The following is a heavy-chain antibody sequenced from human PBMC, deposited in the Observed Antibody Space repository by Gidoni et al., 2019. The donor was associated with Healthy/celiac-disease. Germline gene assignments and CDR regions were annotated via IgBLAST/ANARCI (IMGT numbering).Heavy chain of an antibody. V-gene: IGHV4-39*01. CDR2: TYYSGST. CDR3: ARHMGRGRYSSSSGLDY. Sequence: QLQLQESGPGLVKPSETLSLTCTVSGGSISSSSYYWGWIRQPPGKGLEWIGSTYYSGSTYYNPSLKSRVTISVDTSKNQFSMKLSSVTAADTAVYYCARHMGRGRYSSSSGLDYWGQGTLVTVSS. J-gene: IGHJ4*02. D-gene: IGHD6-6*01. CDR1: GGSISSSSYY.